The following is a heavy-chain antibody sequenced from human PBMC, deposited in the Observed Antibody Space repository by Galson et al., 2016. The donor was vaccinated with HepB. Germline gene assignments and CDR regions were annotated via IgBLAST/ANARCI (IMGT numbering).Heavy chain of an antibody. CDR2: INPNGVTT. V-gene: IGHV3-9*01. J-gene: IGHJ4*02. CDR3: TKDTLPHGSGTNNLHC. Sequence: SLRLSCAASGFIFSDYAMHWVRQAPGKGLEWVSGINPNGVTTGYADSLQGRFTISRDNAKNSLYLQMNRLRADDTAVYYCTKDTLPHGSGTNNLHCWGQGTLVTVSS. CDR1: GFIFSDYA. D-gene: IGHD1/OR15-1a*01.